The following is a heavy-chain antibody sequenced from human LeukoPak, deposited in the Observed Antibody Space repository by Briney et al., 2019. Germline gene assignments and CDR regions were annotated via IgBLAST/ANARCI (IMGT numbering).Heavy chain of an antibody. D-gene: IGHD3-10*01. CDR1: GDTFTSYG. V-gene: IGHV1-18*01. CDR2: ISAYNGNT. J-gene: IGHJ5*02. CDR3: ARVTRGVQGRFDP. Sequence: GASVKVSCKASGDTFTSYGIRWVRQAPGEGLEWMGWISAYNGNTNYAQKLQGRVTMTTDTSTSTAYMELRSLRSDDTAVYYCARVTRGVQGRFDPWGQGTLVTVSS.